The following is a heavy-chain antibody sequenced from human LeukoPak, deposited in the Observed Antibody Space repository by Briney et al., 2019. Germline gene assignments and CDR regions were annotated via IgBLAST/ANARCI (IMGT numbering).Heavy chain of an antibody. CDR2: MYYSRSP. CDR3: ARSWGDDLCSGYYYYDY. CDR1: GGSIRSNF. V-gene: IGHV4-59*01. D-gene: IGHD3-3*01. Sequence: SETLSLTCTVSGGSIRSNFWTWIRQPPGKGLEWIGYMYYSRSPNYNPSLKSRVTISVDTSKNQFSLKLSSVTAADTAVYYCARSWGDDLCSGYYYYDYWGQGTLVTVSS. J-gene: IGHJ4*02.